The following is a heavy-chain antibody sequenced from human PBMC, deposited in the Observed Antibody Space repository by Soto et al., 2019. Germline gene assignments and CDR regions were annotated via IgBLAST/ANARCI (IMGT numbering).Heavy chain of an antibody. D-gene: IGHD5-12*01. CDR2: IWYDGSNK. Sequence: QVQLVQSGGGVVQPGRSLRLSCAASGFTFSSYGMHWVRQAPGKGLEWVAVIWYDGSNKHYADSVKGRFTISRDNSKNTLYLQMNSLRAEDTAVYYCARDGVGYLGYGGFRYWFDPWGQGTLVTVSS. CDR3: ARDGVGYLGYGGFRYWFDP. CDR1: GFTFSSYG. V-gene: IGHV3-33*01. J-gene: IGHJ5*02.